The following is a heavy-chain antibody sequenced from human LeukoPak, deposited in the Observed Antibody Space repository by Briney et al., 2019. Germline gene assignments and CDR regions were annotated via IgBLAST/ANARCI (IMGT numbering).Heavy chain of an antibody. CDR2: ISGGGGTT. CDR3: AKILRSGSGWLFDY. V-gene: IGHV3-23*01. D-gene: IGHD6-19*01. Sequence: GESLRLSCAASGFTFSSYAMSWVRQAPGKGLEWVSTISGGGGTTYYADCVKGRFTISSDNSRNTPYLQMNSLRAEDTAVYYCAKILRSGSGWLFDYWGQGTLVTVSS. CDR1: GFTFSSYA. J-gene: IGHJ4*02.